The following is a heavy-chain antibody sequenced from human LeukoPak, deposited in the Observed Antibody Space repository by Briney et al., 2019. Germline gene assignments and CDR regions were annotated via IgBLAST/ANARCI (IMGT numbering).Heavy chain of an antibody. D-gene: IGHD2-2*01. J-gene: IGHJ6*03. CDR3: ARGRGKTNIMNCSSTSCYSGYYYYYYMDV. CDR2: IYYSVST. V-gene: IGHV4-59*01. Sequence: SETLSLTCTVSGGSLSSNYGSWIRHPPGKGLEWIGYIYYSVSTNYNPSLESRVTISVDTSKNQLSLKLSSVTAADTAVYYCARGRGKTNIMNCSSTSCYSGYYYYYYMDVWGKGTTVTVSS. CDR1: GGSLSSNY.